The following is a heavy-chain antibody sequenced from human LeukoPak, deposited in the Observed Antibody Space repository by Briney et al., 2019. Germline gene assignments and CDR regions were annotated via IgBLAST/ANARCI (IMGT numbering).Heavy chain of an antibody. J-gene: IGHJ3*01. D-gene: IGHD3-10*01. CDR2: IDPNSGDT. CDR1: GYTFTDFY. V-gene: IGHV1-2*02. Sequence: ASMKVSCKASGYTFTDFYIHWVRQAPGQGLQWMGWIDPNSGDTKYVEKFQGRVTMTRDTSISTAYMDLSSLRSDDTAMYYCARRPGLTHGFDLWGQGTMVTVSS. CDR3: ARRPGLTHGFDL.